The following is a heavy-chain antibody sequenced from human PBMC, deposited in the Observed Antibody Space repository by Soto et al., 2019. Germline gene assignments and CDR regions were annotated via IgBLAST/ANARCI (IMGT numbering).Heavy chain of an antibody. V-gene: IGHV4-30-2*05. D-gene: IGHD3-3*01. CDR3: ARDKRITIFGVVIEGDPTDYYGMDV. CDR1: GGSISSVGYS. CDR2: IYHSGST. J-gene: IGHJ6*02. Sequence: SETLSLTCAVSGGSISSVGYSWSWIRQPPGKGLEWIGYIYHSGSTYYNPSLKSRVTISVDTSKNQFSLKLSSVTAADTAVYYCARDKRITIFGVVIEGDPTDYYGMDVWGQGTTVTVSS.